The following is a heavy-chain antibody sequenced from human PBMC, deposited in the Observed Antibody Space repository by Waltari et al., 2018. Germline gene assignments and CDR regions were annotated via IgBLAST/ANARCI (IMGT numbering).Heavy chain of an antibody. D-gene: IGHD5-12*01. J-gene: IGHJ3*01. CDR2: MSYDGAT. CDR3: ATYIGASVGTAAFDV. CDR1: GGVISTPRPY. V-gene: IGHV4-39*01. Sequence: QLQLQESGPGLVKPSETLSLSCSVSGGVISTPRPYLGWIRQPPGQGLEGIGTMSYDGATYTSPSLESRVALSRDTSKNQLSLTLASVTVADTAVYHCATYIGASVGTAAFDVWGQGTMVTVSS.